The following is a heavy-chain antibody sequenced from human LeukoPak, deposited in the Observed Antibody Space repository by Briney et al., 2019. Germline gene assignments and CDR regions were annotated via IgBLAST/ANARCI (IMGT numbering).Heavy chain of an antibody. Sequence: GASVKVSCKASGYTFTSYYMHWVRQAPGQGLEWMGGIIPIFGTANYAQKFQGRVTITTDESTSTAYMELSSLRSEDTAVYYCARAAARPGNTPTDDAFDIWGQGTMVTVSS. J-gene: IGHJ3*02. CDR3: ARAAARPGNTPTDDAFDI. CDR2: IIPIFGTA. CDR1: GYTFTSYY. V-gene: IGHV1-69*05. D-gene: IGHD6-6*01.